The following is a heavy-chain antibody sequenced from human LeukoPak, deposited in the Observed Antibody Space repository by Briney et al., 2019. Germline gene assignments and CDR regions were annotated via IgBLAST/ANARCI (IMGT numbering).Heavy chain of an antibody. Sequence: GASVKVSCKASGYPFTSYYIYWVRQAPGQGLEWMGKIIPSDGTTTYAQKFQGRVTMTRDTSTTTVYMELSSLRPDDTAIYFCAKAFAYGDWYFDLWGRGSPVTVSS. CDR3: AKAFAYGDWYFDL. CDR2: IIPSDGTT. CDR1: GYPFTSYY. V-gene: IGHV1-46*01. J-gene: IGHJ2*01. D-gene: IGHD4-17*01.